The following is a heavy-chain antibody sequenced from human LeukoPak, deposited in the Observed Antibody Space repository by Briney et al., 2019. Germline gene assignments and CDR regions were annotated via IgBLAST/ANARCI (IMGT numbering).Heavy chain of an antibody. CDR2: ITDSGSKI. Sequence: PGGSLRLSCAASGFIFSDYYMGWIRQAPGRGLEWISYITDSGSKIYYTDSVKGRFTVSRDNARNSLYLQMNSLRAEDTAVYYCARDHRGYSYGSEQYHYYYMDVWGKGTTVTVSS. CDR1: GFIFSDYY. V-gene: IGHV3-11*04. J-gene: IGHJ6*03. CDR3: ARDHRGYSYGSEQYHYYYMDV. D-gene: IGHD5-18*01.